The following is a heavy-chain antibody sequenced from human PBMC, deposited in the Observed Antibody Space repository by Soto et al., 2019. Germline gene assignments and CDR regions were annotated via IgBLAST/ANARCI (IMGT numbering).Heavy chain of an antibody. CDR3: ARAARAAGGGDYYYGMDV. CDR1: GYTFTSYY. D-gene: IGHD6-13*01. CDR2: INPSGGST. Sequence: ASVEVSCKXSGYTFTSYYMHWVRQAPGQGLEWMGIINPSGGSTSYAQKFQGRVTMTRDTSTSTVYMELSSLRSEDTAVYYCARAARAAGGGDYYYGMDVWGQGTTVTVSS. V-gene: IGHV1-46*01. J-gene: IGHJ6*02.